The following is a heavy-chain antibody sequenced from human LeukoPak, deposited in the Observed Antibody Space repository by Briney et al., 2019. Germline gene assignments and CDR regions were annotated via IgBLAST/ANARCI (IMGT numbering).Heavy chain of an antibody. J-gene: IGHJ4*02. CDR2: IRYDGSNK. CDR3: AKDAQRGFDYSNSLEY. Sequence: GGSLRLSCAASGFTFNDYGMHWVRQAPGKGLECVAFIRYDGSNKFYADSVKGRFTISRDNSKNTLYLQMNNLRAEDTAVYYCAKDAQRGFDYSNSLEYWGQGTLVTVSS. V-gene: IGHV3-30*02. CDR1: GFTFNDYG. D-gene: IGHD4-11*01.